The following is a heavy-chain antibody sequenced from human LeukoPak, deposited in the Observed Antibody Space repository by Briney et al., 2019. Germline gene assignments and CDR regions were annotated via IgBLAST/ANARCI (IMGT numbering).Heavy chain of an antibody. CDR2: ISSSSSYI. V-gene: IGHV3-21*01. CDR3: ARVTEAPYYFDY. Sequence: GGSLRLSCTASGFIVSSNYMTWVRQAPGKGLEWVSSISSSSSYIYYADSVKGRFTISRDNAKNSLYLQMNSLRAEDTAVYYCARVTEAPYYFDYWGQGTLVTVSS. CDR1: GFIVSSNY. J-gene: IGHJ4*02.